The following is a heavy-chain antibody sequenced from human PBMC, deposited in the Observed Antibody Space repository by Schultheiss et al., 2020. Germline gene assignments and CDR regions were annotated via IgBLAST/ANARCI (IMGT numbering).Heavy chain of an antibody. Sequence: ASVKVSCKASGGTFSSYAISWVRQAPGQGLEWMGWINPYNGNRQYAQKLQGRVTMTTDTSTSTAYMELRSLRSDDTGVYYCARAPFHDYQGWFEPWGQGTLVTVSS. CDR1: GGTFSSYA. V-gene: IGHV1-18*01. J-gene: IGHJ5*02. CDR2: INPYNGNR. D-gene: IGHD4-11*01. CDR3: ARAPFHDYQGWFEP.